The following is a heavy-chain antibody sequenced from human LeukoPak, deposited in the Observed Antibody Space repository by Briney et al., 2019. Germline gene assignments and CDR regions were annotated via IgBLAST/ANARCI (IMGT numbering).Heavy chain of an antibody. CDR3: ARGDIVVVPAAIPDGYYYYGMDV. Sequence: ASVKVSCKASGYTFTSYYMHWVRQAPGQGLEWMGIINPSGGSTSYAQKFQGRVTMTRDMSTSTVYMELSSLRSEDTAVYYCARGDIVVVPAAIPDGYYYYGMDVWGQGTTVTVSS. CDR2: INPSGGST. J-gene: IGHJ6*02. CDR1: GYTFTSYY. V-gene: IGHV1-46*01. D-gene: IGHD2-2*01.